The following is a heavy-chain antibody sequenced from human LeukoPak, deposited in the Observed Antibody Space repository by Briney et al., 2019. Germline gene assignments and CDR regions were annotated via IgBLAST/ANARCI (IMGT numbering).Heavy chain of an antibody. CDR2: INSDGSST. Sequence: GGSLRLSCAASGFTFSSYWMHWVRQAPGKGLVWVSRINSDGSSTSYADSVKGRFTISRDNSKNTLYLQMNSLRAEDTAVYYCARVGWAYCGGDCDYWGQGTLVTVSS. CDR3: ARVGWAYCGGDCDY. J-gene: IGHJ4*02. V-gene: IGHV3-74*01. D-gene: IGHD2-21*02. CDR1: GFTFSSYW.